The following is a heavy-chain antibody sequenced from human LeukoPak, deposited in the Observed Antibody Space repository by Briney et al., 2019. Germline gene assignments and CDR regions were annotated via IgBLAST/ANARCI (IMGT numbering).Heavy chain of an antibody. Sequence: GGSLRLSCAASGFTFSRYEMNWVRQAPGKGLEWVSYISRSGDTIYFADSVKGRFTISRDNAKNSLYLQMSSLRAEDTAVYYCARDGFVWASGIDYGWFDYWGQGTLVTVSS. J-gene: IGHJ4*02. CDR3: ARDGFVWASGIDYGWFDY. V-gene: IGHV3-48*03. CDR1: GFTFSRYE. CDR2: ISRSGDTI. D-gene: IGHD4-17*01.